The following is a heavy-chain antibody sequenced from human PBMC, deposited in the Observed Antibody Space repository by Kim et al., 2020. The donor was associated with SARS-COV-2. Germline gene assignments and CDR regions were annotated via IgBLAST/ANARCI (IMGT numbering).Heavy chain of an antibody. J-gene: IGHJ4*02. D-gene: IGHD4-17*01. CDR3: ARVPAAARWTTVTLKTDVYYFDY. CDR2: INHSGST. V-gene: IGHV4-34*01. CDR1: GGSFSGYY. Sequence: SETLSLTCAVYGGSFSGYYWSWIRQPPGKGLEWIGEINHSGSTNYNPSLKSRVTISVDTSKNQFSLKLSSVTAADTAAYYCARVPAAARWTTVTLKTDVYYFDYWGQGTLVTVSS.